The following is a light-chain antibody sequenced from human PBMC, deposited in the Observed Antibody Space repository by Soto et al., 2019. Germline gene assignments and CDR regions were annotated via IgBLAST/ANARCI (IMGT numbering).Light chain of an antibody. CDR3: QQRSNGLT. V-gene: IGKV3-11*01. CDR1: QSVNSY. J-gene: IGKJ4*01. Sequence: EIVLTQSPATLSLSPGERATLSCRASQSVNSYLAWYQQKPGQAPRLLIYDASNRATGIPARFSGSGSGTDFTLTISSLEPEDFAVYYCQQRSNGLTFGGGTKV. CDR2: DAS.